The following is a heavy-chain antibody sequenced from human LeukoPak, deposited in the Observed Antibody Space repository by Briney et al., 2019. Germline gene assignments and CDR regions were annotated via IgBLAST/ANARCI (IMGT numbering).Heavy chain of an antibody. CDR2: MKQSGTP. D-gene: IGHD3-10*01. Sequence: SETLTLTCAVYGWSFSAFHWDWIRQTPAKGLEWVGEMKQSGTPRYNPSLQSRVTISVDKTKNEISLNVRSVTAADTAAYYCASRPFLYGFRTYFDNWAQGTLVTVSS. V-gene: IGHV4-34*01. CDR1: GWSFSAFH. J-gene: IGHJ4*02. CDR3: ASRPFLYGFRTYFDN.